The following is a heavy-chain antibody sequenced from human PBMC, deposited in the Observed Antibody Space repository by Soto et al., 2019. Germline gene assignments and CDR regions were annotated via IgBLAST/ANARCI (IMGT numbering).Heavy chain of an antibody. Sequence: GGSLRLSCAASGFTFSSYWMSWVRQARGKGLEWVANIKQDGSEKYYVDSVKGRFTISRDNAKNSLYLQMNSLRAEDTAVYYCASPWGLNYDFWSGYDAVDIWGQGTMVNVSS. D-gene: IGHD3-3*01. CDR1: GFTFSSYW. V-gene: IGHV3-7*03. CDR2: IKQDGSEK. J-gene: IGHJ3*02. CDR3: ASPWGLNYDFWSGYDAVDI.